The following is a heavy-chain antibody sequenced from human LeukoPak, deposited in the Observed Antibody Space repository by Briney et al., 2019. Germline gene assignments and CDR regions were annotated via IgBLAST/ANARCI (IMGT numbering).Heavy chain of an antibody. CDR3: ARAFYASERLHGFDL. CDR2: INPDGSVT. Sequence: GGSLRLSCAPSGFTFSNYWMHWVRQAPGQGLVWVSRINPDGSVTNYADSVKGRFTISRDNAKNTLYLQMNSPRAEDTAVYYCARAFYASERLHGFDLWGQGTMVTVSS. CDR1: GFTFSNYW. V-gene: IGHV3-74*01. D-gene: IGHD3-10*01. J-gene: IGHJ3*01.